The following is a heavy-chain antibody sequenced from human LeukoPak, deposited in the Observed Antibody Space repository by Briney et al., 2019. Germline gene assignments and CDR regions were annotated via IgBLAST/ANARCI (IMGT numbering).Heavy chain of an antibody. Sequence: ASVKVSCKASGYTFTGYYMHWVRQAPGQGLEWMGWINPNSGGTNYAQKFQGRVTMTRDTSISTAYMELSRLRSDDTAVYYCARAGGSGWLLPADYWGQGTLVTVSS. J-gene: IGHJ4*02. D-gene: IGHD6-19*01. CDR3: ARAGGSGWLLPADY. V-gene: IGHV1-2*02. CDR1: GYTFTGYY. CDR2: INPNSGGT.